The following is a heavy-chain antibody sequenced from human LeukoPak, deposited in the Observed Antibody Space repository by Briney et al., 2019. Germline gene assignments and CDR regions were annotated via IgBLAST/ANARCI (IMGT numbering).Heavy chain of an antibody. CDR3: AKTTVGYSSGRYPGWPADC. V-gene: IGHV3-23*01. CDR2: ICGGGGCT. CDR1: GFTFNTYA. Sequence: PGGSLRLSCAAAGFTFNTYAMYWVRQAPGKGLEWVSGICGGGGCTYYADSVKGRFTISRDNSKNTVYLQMNSLTADDTAVYYCAKTTVGYSSGRYPGWPADCWGQGTLVTVSS. D-gene: IGHD6-19*01. J-gene: IGHJ4*02.